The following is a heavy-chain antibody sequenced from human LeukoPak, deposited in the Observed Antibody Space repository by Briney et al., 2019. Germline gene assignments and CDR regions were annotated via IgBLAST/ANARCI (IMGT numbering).Heavy chain of an antibody. J-gene: IGHJ4*02. CDR3: ARKNAVNSFDY. V-gene: IGHV3-11*03. CDR2: ISSSSSYT. CDR1: GFTFSDYY. Sequence: GGSLRLSCAASGFTFSDYYMSWIRQAPRQGLEWVSYISSSSSYTNYADSVKGRFTISRDNAKNSLYLQMNSLRAEDTAVYYCARKNAVNSFDYWGQGTLVTVSS. D-gene: IGHD2-2*01.